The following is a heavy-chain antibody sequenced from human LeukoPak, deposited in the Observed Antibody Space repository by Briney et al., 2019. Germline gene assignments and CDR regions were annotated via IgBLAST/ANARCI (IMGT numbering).Heavy chain of an antibody. Sequence: ASVKVSCKASGYTFTGYYMHWVRQAPGQGLEWMGWINPNSGGTIYAQKFQGRVAMTEDTSTDTAYMELSSLRSEDTAVYYCATGPRYYYGSGSRTAYYYYGMDVWGQGTTVTVSS. V-gene: IGHV1-2*02. D-gene: IGHD3-10*01. CDR2: INPNSGGT. CDR3: ATGPRYYYGSGSRTAYYYYGMDV. CDR1: GYTFTGYY. J-gene: IGHJ6*02.